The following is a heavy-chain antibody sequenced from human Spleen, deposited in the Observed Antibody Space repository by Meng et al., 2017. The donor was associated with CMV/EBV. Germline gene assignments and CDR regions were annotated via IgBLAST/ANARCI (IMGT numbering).Heavy chain of an antibody. J-gene: IGHJ4*02. CDR3: ARDRVVGFDY. CDR2: IIPIFGTT. Sequence: KVSCKVSGGTFSKSAISWVRQAPGQGLEWMGGIIPIFGTTNYAQKFQGRVTLTTDESTSTAYMELSNLRSDDTAVYYCARDRVVGFDYWGQGTLVTVSS. D-gene: IGHD2-15*01. CDR1: GGTFSKSA. V-gene: IGHV1-69*05.